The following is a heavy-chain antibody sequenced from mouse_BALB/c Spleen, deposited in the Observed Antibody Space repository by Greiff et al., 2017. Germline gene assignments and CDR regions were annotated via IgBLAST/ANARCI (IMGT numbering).Heavy chain of an antibody. CDR2: IWAGGST. CDR3: ARDGYGNSHYAMDY. J-gene: IGHJ4*01. D-gene: IGHD2-10*02. CDR1: GFSLTSYG. V-gene: IGHV2-9*02. Sequence: VKLQESGPGLVAPSQSLSITCTVSGFSLTSYGVHWVRQPPGKGLEWLGVIWAGGSTNYNSALMSRLSISKDNSKSQVFLKMNSLQTDDTAMYYCARDGYGNSHYAMDYWGQGTSVTVSS.